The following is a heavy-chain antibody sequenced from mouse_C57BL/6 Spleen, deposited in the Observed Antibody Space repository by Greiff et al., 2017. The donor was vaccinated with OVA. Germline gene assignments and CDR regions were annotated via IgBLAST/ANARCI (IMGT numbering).Heavy chain of an antibody. CDR3: APNWDAAWFAY. Sequence: QVQLQQPGAELVKPGASVKLSCKASGYTFTSYWMHWVKQRPGQGLEWIGMIHPNSGSTNYNEKFKSKATLTVDKSSSTAYMQLSSLTSEDSAVYYWAPNWDAAWFAYWGQGTLVTVSA. CDR1: GYTFTSYW. CDR2: IHPNSGST. D-gene: IGHD4-1*01. V-gene: IGHV1-64*01. J-gene: IGHJ3*01.